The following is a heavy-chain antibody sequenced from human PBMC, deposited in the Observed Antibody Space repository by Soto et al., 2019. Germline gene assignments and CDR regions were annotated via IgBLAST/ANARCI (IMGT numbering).Heavy chain of an antibody. CDR2: ISGSGGST. D-gene: IGHD5-18*01. CDR3: AKLQSYSYGPGAYFYY. Sequence: EVQLLESGGGLVQPGGSLRLACAASGFTFSSNAMSCVRQAPGKGLEWVSAISGSGGSTDYVDSVKGRFTISRDNSKNTLYLQMNSLRAEDTAVYYCAKLQSYSYGPGAYFYYWGQGSLVTVSS. V-gene: IGHV3-23*01. J-gene: IGHJ4*02. CDR1: GFTFSSNA.